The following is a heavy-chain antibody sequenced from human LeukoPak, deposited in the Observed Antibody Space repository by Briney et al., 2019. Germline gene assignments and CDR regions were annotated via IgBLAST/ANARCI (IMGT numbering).Heavy chain of an antibody. D-gene: IGHD3-9*01. CDR2: IYYSGST. Sequence: SETLSLTCTVSGGSISSYYWSWIRQPPGKGLEWIGYIYYSGSTNYNPSLKSRVTISVDTSKNQSSLKLSSVTAADTAVYYCARLLRYFDWLQYNWFDPWGQGTLVTVSS. CDR1: GGSISSYY. CDR3: ARLLRYFDWLQYNWFDP. J-gene: IGHJ5*02. V-gene: IGHV4-59*12.